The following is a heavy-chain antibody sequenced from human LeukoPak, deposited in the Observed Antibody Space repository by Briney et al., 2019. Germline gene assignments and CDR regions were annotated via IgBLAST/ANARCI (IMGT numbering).Heavy chain of an antibody. D-gene: IGHD3-10*01. J-gene: IGHJ4*02. CDR3: AKATMVRGVIGDYFDY. CDR2: ISSSSSYI. V-gene: IGHV3-21*01. Sequence: GGSLRLSCAASGFTFSSYSMNWVRQAPGKGLERVSSISSSSSYIYYADSVKGRFTISRDNAKNSLYLQMNSLRAEDTAVYYCAKATMVRGVIGDYFDYWGQGTLVTVSS. CDR1: GFTFSSYS.